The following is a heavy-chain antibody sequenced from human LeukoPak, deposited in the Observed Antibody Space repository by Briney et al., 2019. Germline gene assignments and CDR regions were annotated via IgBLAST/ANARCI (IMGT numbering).Heavy chain of an antibody. J-gene: IGHJ4*02. CDR2: INPNSGGT. CDR3: TRQEVSSYYFDY. V-gene: IGHV1-2*02. CDR1: GYIFTGYY. Sequence: ASVKVSCKASGYIFTGYYMHWVRQAPGQGLEWMGWINPNSGGTNYAQKFPGRVTMTRDPSISTAYMELSRLKSDDTAVYYCTRQEVSSYYFDYWGQGTLVTVSS. D-gene: IGHD6-6*01.